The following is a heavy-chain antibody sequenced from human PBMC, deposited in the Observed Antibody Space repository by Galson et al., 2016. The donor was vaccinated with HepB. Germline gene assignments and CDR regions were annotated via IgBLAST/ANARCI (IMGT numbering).Heavy chain of an antibody. Sequence: SLRLSCAASGFTFSNGWMSWVRQAPGKGLEWVGRVKTKTDGGTTDYAAPVKGRFTISRDDSKKTVYLQMNSLKTEDTAVYYCNTETRYRNGWAYIYAMDVWGQGTTVTVSS. CDR3: NTETRYRNGWAYIYAMDV. CDR2: VKTKTDGGTT. V-gene: IGHV3-15*01. D-gene: IGHD6-19*01. CDR1: GFTFSNGW. J-gene: IGHJ6*02.